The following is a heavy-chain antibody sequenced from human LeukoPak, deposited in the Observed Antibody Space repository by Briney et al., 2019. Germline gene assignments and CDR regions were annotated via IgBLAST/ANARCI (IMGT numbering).Heavy chain of an antibody. Sequence: PGGSLRLSCAASGFTFSSYAMSWVRQAPGKGLEWVSAISGSGGSTYYADSVKGRFTISRDNSKNTLYLQMNSLRAEDTAAYYCGGSSTSYYYYYYYMDVWGKGTTVTVSS. V-gene: IGHV3-23*01. D-gene: IGHD2-2*01. CDR2: ISGSGGST. CDR3: GGSSTSYYYYYYYMDV. J-gene: IGHJ6*03. CDR1: GFTFSSYA.